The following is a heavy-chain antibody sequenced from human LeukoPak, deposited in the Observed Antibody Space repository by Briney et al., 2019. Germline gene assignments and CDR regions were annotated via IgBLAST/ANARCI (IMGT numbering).Heavy chain of an antibody. J-gene: IGHJ4*02. CDR2: IIPIFGTA. V-gene: IGHV1-69*13. Sequence: SVKVSCKASGDTFSSYAISWVRQAPGQGLEWMGGIIPIFGTANYAQKFQGRVTITADESTSTAYMELSSLRSEDTAVYYCASGHYYDSSGYCLFDYWGQGTLVTVSS. CDR1: GDTFSSYA. D-gene: IGHD3-22*01. CDR3: ASGHYYDSSGYCLFDY.